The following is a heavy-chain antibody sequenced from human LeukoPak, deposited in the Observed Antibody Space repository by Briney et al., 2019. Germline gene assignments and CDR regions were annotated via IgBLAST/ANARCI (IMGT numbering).Heavy chain of an antibody. J-gene: IGHJ3*02. D-gene: IGHD3-9*01. CDR3: AREVDPRAGAFDI. V-gene: IGHV3-48*04. CDR1: GFTFSSYS. Sequence: PGGSLRLSCAASGFTFSSYSMNWVRQAPGKGLEWVSYISSSSSTIYYADSVKGRFTISRDNATNSLYLQMNSLRAEDTAVYYCAREVDPRAGAFDIWGQGTMVTVSS. CDR2: ISSSSSTI.